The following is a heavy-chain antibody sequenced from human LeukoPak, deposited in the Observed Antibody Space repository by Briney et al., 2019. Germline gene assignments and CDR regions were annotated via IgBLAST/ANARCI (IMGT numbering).Heavy chain of an antibody. CDR3: AKEPYDSSGYYFFSTDY. CDR2: IWYDGSNK. Sequence: GGSLRLSXAASGFTFSSYGMHWVRQAPGKGLEWVAVIWYDGSNKHYADSVKGRFTISRDNSKNTLYLQMNSLRAEDTAVYYCAKEPYDSSGYYFFSTDYWGQGTLVTVSS. D-gene: IGHD3-22*01. J-gene: IGHJ4*02. CDR1: GFTFSSYG. V-gene: IGHV3-33*06.